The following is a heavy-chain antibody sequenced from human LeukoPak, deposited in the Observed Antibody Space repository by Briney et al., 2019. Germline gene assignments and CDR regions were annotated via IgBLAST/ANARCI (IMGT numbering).Heavy chain of an antibody. D-gene: IGHD3-16*01. CDR2: IIPIFGTA. Sequence: ASVKVSCKASGYTFTNYYILWVRQAPGQGLEWMGGIIPIFGTANYAQKFQGRVTITADESTSTAYMELSSLRSEDTAVYYCARVGPHHDAFDIWGQGTMVTVSS. CDR1: GYTFTNYY. V-gene: IGHV1-69*13. J-gene: IGHJ3*02. CDR3: ARVGPHHDAFDI.